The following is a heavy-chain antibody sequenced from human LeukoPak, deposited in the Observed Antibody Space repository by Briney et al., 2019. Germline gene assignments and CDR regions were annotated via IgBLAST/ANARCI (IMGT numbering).Heavy chain of an antibody. V-gene: IGHV3-23*01. J-gene: IGHJ4*02. D-gene: IGHD6-6*01. CDR2: ISGSGGTT. CDR3: AKGWSPARLFDY. CDR1: GFTFSSYG. Sequence: GGSLRLSCAASGFTFSSYGMSWVRQAPGKGLEWVSAISGSGGTTYYADSVKGRFAISRDNSKNTLYLQMNSLRAEDTAIYYCAKGWSPARLFDYWGQGTLVTVSS.